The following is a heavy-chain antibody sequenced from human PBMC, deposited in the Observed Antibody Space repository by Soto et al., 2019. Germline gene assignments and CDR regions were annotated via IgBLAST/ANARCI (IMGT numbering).Heavy chain of an antibody. J-gene: IGHJ4*02. Sequence: EVQLVESGGGLVQPGGSLRLSCAASGFTFSSCEMNWVRQAPGKGLEWVSYISSSGSTIYYADSVKGRFTISRDNAKNSLYLQMNSLRAEDTAVYYCARALGTGYSRGPGDYWGQGTLVTVSS. CDR2: ISSSGSTI. CDR1: GFTFSSCE. D-gene: IGHD3-9*01. V-gene: IGHV3-48*03. CDR3: ARALGTGYSRGPGDY.